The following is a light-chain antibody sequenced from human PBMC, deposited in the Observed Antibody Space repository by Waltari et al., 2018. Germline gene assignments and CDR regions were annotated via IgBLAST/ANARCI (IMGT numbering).Light chain of an antibody. Sequence: QSALTQPASVSGSPGQSITIPCTGPSSSVGGYNYVSWYQPHPGKAPKLMLYDVSNRPSGVSNRFSGSKSGNTASLTISGLQAEDEADYYCSSYTSSSTLWVFGGGTKLTVL. CDR3: SSYTSSSTLWV. CDR1: SSSVGGYNY. J-gene: IGLJ3*02. V-gene: IGLV2-14*03. CDR2: DVS.